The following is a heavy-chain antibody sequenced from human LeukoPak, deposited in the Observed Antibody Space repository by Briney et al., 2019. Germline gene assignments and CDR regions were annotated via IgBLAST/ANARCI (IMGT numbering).Heavy chain of an antibody. D-gene: IGHD6-13*01. CDR1: GLTFSSYE. Sequence: GGSLRLSCAASGLTFSSYEMNWVRQAPGKGLEWVSYISSSGSTIYYADSVKGRFTISRDNSKNTLYLQMNTLRADDTAVYYCAKDHGSSDWYYFDYWGQGTLVTVSS. J-gene: IGHJ4*02. CDR2: ISSSGSTI. V-gene: IGHV3-48*03. CDR3: AKDHGSSDWYYFDY.